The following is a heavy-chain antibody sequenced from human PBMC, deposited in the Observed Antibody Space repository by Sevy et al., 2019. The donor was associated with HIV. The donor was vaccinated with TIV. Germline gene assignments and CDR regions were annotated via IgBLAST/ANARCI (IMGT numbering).Heavy chain of an antibody. CDR3: VRDMELVDEGTQEFYY. Sequence: ASVKVSCKASGYTFTGYYMHWVRQAPGQGLEWMGWINPNSGGTNYAQKFQGRVTMTRDTSISTAYVELSRLRSDDTALYYCVRDMELVDEGTQEFYYWGQGTLVTVSS. CDR1: GYTFTGYY. CDR2: INPNSGGT. J-gene: IGHJ4*02. V-gene: IGHV1-2*02. D-gene: IGHD1-7*01.